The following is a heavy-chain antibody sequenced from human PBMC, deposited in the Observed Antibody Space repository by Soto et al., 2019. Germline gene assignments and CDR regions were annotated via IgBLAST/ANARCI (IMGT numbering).Heavy chain of an antibody. J-gene: IGHJ6*02. D-gene: IGHD1-26*01. CDR2: IYYSGST. CDR3: ARDLVRGSYSYYYYGMDV. Sequence: SETLSLTCTVSGGSISSGDYYWSWIRQPPGKGLEWIGYIYYSGSTYYNPSLKSRVTISVDTSKNQFSLKLSSVTAADTAVYYCARDLVRGSYSYYYYGMDVWGQGTTVTVSS. CDR1: GGSISSGDYY. V-gene: IGHV4-30-4*02.